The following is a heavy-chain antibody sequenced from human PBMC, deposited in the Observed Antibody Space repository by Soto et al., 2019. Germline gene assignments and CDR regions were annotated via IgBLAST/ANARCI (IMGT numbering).Heavy chain of an antibody. CDR1: GGSISSYY. CDR3: VRAYYDTFGYSLDP. D-gene: IGHD3-22*01. Sequence: SETLSLTCTASGGSISSYYWGWIRQPPGKGLEWIGYIYYSDSANYNPSLKSRVIISDDTSKNQFSLRLSSVTAADTAVYYCVRAYYDTFGYSLDPWGQGTLVTVSS. J-gene: IGHJ5*02. CDR2: IYYSDSA. V-gene: IGHV4-59*01.